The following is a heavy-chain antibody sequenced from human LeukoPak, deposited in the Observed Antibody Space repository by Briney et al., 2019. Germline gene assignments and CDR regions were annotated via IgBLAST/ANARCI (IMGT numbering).Heavy chain of an antibody. CDR2: INHSGST. Sequence: SETLSLTCAVYGGSFSGYYWSWIRQPPGKGLEWIGEINHSGSTNYNPSLKSRVTISVDTSKNQFSLKLSSVTAADTAVYYCASGSYIYFDYWGQGTLVTVSS. J-gene: IGHJ4*02. V-gene: IGHV4-34*01. CDR1: GGSFSGYY. D-gene: IGHD1-26*01. CDR3: ASGSYIYFDY.